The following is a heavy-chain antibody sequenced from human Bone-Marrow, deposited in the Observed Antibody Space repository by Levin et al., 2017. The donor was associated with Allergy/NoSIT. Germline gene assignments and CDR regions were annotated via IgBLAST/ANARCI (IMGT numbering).Heavy chain of an antibody. CDR1: HGSVSSGDFY. Sequence: SSETLSLTCTVSHGSVSSGDFYWSWVRQSPGKGLEYIGHIYYTGTASYNPSLRSRVSISVDTSKNQISLKLSSVTAADTAVYFCARKKNGDDGGYYFDYWGQGILATVSS. V-gene: IGHV4-30-4*01. D-gene: IGHD5-12*01. CDR3: ARKKNGDDGGYYFDY. J-gene: IGHJ4*02. CDR2: IYYTGTA.